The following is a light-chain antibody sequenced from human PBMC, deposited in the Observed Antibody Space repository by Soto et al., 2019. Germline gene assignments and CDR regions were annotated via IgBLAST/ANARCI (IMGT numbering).Light chain of an antibody. CDR1: QSVSSN. J-gene: IGKJ4*01. CDR2: GAS. V-gene: IGKV3-15*01. CDR3: QQYHKWPPFT. Sequence: EIVLTQSPGTLSLSPGEGATLSCRASQSVSSNLAWYQQKPGQTPRLLMYGASTRATGIPARFSGSGSGTEFTLTISSLQSEDFAVYYCQQYHKWPPFTLGGGTKVDIK.